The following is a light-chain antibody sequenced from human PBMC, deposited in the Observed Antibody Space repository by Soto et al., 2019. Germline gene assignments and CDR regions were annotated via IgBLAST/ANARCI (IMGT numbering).Light chain of an antibody. V-gene: IGKV1-33*01. CDR2: DAS. Sequence: DIPMTQSPSSLSASVGERVTITCQASQDISNYLNWYQQKPGKAPKLLIYDASNLETGVPSRFSGSGSETDFTFTISSLQPEDIATYYCQQYDNLPLTFGGGTKVEIK. J-gene: IGKJ4*01. CDR3: QQYDNLPLT. CDR1: QDISNY.